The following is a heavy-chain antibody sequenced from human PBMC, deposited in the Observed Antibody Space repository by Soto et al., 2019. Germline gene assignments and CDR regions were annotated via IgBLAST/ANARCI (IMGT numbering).Heavy chain of an antibody. Sequence: EVQLVESGGGLVQPGGSLKLSCAASGFTFSGSAMHWVRQASGKGLEWVGRIRSKANSYATAYAASVKGRFTISRDDSKNTAYLQMNSLKPEDTAVCYCTHGYSGYDPFDYWGQGTLVTVSS. CDR1: GFTFSGSA. CDR3: THGYSGYDPFDY. D-gene: IGHD5-12*01. CDR2: IRSKANSYAT. J-gene: IGHJ4*02. V-gene: IGHV3-73*01.